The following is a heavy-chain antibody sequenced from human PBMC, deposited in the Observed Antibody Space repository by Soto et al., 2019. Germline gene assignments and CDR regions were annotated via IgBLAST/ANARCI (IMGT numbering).Heavy chain of an antibody. CDR2: INAGNGNT. Sequence: GASVKVSCKASGYTFTSYAMHWVRQAPGQRLEWMGWINAGNGNTKYSQKFQGRVTITRDTSASTAYMELSSLRSEDTAVYYCARAWIPVAYNWFDPWGQGTLVTVSS. CDR3: ARAWIPVAYNWFDP. V-gene: IGHV1-3*01. CDR1: GYTFTSYA. J-gene: IGHJ5*02. D-gene: IGHD1-1*01.